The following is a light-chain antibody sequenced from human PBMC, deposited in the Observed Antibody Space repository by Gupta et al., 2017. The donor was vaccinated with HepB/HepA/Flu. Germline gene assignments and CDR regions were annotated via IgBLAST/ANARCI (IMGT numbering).Light chain of an antibody. J-gene: IGLJ2*01. CDR2: EVS. CDR3: CSYAGTTTYVL. Sequence: QSALTQSASVSGSPGQSITISCTGASSDVGSSNIVSWYQQRPGNAPKLLIYEVSKRPSGVSSRFSGSKSGNTASLTISGLQAEDEAGYYCCSYAGTTTYVLFGGGTKLTVL. V-gene: IGLV2-23*02. CDR1: SSDVGSSNI.